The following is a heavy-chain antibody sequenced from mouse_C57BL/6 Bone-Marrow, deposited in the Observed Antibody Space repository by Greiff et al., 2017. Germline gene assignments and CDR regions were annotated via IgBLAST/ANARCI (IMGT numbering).Heavy chain of an antibody. J-gene: IGHJ2*01. Sequence: QVQLQQSGAELVKPGASVKLSCKASGYIFTEYTIHWVKQRSGQGLEWIGWFYLGSGSIKYNERFKDKATLTADKSSNTVYMELSRLTSEDSAVYFGARHERYYDYEGYFDYWGQGTTLTVSS. V-gene: IGHV1-62-2*01. D-gene: IGHD2-4*01. CDR3: ARHERYYDYEGYFDY. CDR1: GYIFTEYT. CDR2: FYLGSGSI.